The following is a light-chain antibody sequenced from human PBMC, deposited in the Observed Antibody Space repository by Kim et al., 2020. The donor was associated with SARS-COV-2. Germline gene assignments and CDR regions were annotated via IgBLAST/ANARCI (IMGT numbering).Light chain of an antibody. CDR2: SSD. Sequence: QGGTIYCSGSSANIGSNTVNWYQQLPVAAPKLLIYSSDQRPSGVRDRFSGSKSGTSAALAISGLQSEDEADDYCAVWDDSLNGSVAFGGGTQLTVL. CDR1: SANIGSNT. J-gene: IGLJ2*01. V-gene: IGLV1-44*01. CDR3: AVWDDSLNGSVA.